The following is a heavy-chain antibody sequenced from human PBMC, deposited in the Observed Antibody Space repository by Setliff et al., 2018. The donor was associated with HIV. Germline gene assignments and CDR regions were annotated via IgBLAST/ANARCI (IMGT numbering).Heavy chain of an antibody. J-gene: IGHJ4*02. CDR3: TRLAGGYADY. V-gene: IGHV4-4*08. CDR1: GDSIRSYY. CDR2: VYTSEYI. Sequence: TLSLTCTVSGDSIRSYYYSWIRQPPGKGLEWIASVYTSEYINYNPSLKSRVTISKDTSKNQISLKMSSVTAADTAVYYCTRLAGGYADYWGQGTLVTVSS. D-gene: IGHD5-12*01.